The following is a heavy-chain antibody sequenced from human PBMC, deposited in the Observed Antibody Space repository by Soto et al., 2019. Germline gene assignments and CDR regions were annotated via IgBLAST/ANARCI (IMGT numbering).Heavy chain of an antibody. CDR3: ARSSVAGHYCYGMDV. CDR1: GFTFSSYA. Sequence: QVQLVESGGGVVQPGRSLRLSCAASGFTFSSYAMHWVRQAPGKGLEWVAVISYDGSNKFYADSVKGRFTISRDNSKNTMYVQTNNLRTEDTAVYYCARSSVAGHYCYGMDVWGQGTTVTVSS. V-gene: IGHV3-30-3*01. CDR2: ISYDGSNK. D-gene: IGHD6-13*01. J-gene: IGHJ6*02.